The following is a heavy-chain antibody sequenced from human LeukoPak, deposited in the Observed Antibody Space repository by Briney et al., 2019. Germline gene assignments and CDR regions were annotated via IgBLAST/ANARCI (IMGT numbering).Heavy chain of an antibody. Sequence: PSETLSLACTVSGYSISSGYYWGWIRQPPGKGLEWIGSIYHSGSTYYNPSLKSRVTISVDTSKNQFSLKVSSVTAADTALYYCARGGAVTTVYFDYWGQGTLVTVSS. CDR3: ARGGAVTTVYFDY. D-gene: IGHD4-17*01. CDR1: GYSISSGYY. J-gene: IGHJ4*02. V-gene: IGHV4-38-2*02. CDR2: IYHSGST.